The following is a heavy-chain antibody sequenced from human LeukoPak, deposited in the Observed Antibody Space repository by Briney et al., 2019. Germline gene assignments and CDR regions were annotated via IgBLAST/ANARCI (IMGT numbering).Heavy chain of an antibody. J-gene: IGHJ4*02. CDR3: ARDPGYGGKKGYFDY. V-gene: IGHV4-39*07. D-gene: IGHD4-23*01. CDR2: INHSGST. CDR1: GGLINTRSYF. Sequence: SETLSLTCSASGGLINTRSYFWGWIRQPPGKGLEWIGEINHSGSTNYNPSLKSRVTISVDTSKNQFSLKLSSVTAADTAVYYCARDPGYGGKKGYFDYWGQGTLVTVSS.